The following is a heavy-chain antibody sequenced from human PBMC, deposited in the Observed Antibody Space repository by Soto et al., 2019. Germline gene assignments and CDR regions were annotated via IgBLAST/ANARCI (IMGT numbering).Heavy chain of an antibody. V-gene: IGHV3-66*01. CDR1: GFTVSSNY. CDR2: IYSGGST. D-gene: IGHD2-2*01. CDR3: ARDTTYYYYMDV. J-gene: IGHJ6*03. Sequence: GGSLRLSCAASGFTVSSNYMSWVRQAPGKGLEWVSVIYSGGSTYYADSVKGRFTISRDNSKNTLYLQMNSLRAEDTAVYYCARDTTYYYYMDVWGKGTTVTVSS.